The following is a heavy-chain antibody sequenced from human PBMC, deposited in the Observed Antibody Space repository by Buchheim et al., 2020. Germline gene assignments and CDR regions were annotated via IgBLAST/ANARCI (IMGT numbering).Heavy chain of an antibody. CDR1: GFTFSSYS. CDR2: IYHSGST. J-gene: IGHJ6*03. Sequence: VQLVESGGGLVQPGGSLRLSCAASGFTFSSYSMNWVRQPPGKGLEWIGEIYHSGSTNYNPSLKSRVTISVDKSKNQFSLKLSSVTAADTAVYYCARVAPGTTYYYYYYMDVWGKGTT. D-gene: IGHD1-1*01. CDR3: ARVAPGTTYYYYYYMDV. V-gene: IGHV4-4*02.